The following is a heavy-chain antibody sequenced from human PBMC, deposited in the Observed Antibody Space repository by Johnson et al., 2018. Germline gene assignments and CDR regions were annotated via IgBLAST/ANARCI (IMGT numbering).Heavy chain of an antibody. CDR1: GFGFSQYW. CDR3: ARGIPNDYGGNSDSFDI. J-gene: IGHJ3*02. Sequence: VQLQESGGGLLQPGGSLRLSCAASGFGFSQYWMHWVRQGPGKGLVWVSRIDRDGSVTSYADSVRGRFMLSRDNGKNTLYLEMNSLRSEETAVYYGARGIPNDYGGNSDSFDIGGQGTLVTVSS. D-gene: IGHD4-23*01. CDR2: IDRDGSVT. V-gene: IGHV3-74*01.